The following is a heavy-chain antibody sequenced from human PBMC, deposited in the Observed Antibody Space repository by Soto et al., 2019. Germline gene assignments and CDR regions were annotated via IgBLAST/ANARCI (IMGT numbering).Heavy chain of an antibody. J-gene: IGHJ6*02. CDR3: ARARSYSAGSSRGRGLDV. Sequence: QVQLQESGPGLVKPSGTLSLICVVSGDSLTFGHHYWCWLRQPPGKGLEWVGHIFFAVATNYSPPLNRRVTMSGGSSTGQFSLTLTSVSAADSAISSCARARSYSAGSSRGRGLDVWGQGTMVTVSS. D-gene: IGHD2-15*01. V-gene: IGHV4-61*01. CDR2: IFFAVAT. CDR1: GDSLTFGHHY.